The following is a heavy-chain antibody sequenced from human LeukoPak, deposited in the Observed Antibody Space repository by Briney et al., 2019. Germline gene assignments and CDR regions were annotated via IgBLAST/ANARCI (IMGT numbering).Heavy chain of an antibody. CDR2: ISSSSSYI. Sequence: GGSLRLSCAASGFTFSSYSRNWVRQAPGKGLQWVSSISSSSSYIYYADSVKGRFTISRDNAKNSLYLQMNSLRAEDTAVYYCARALKYDSSGYYYGLWAFDIWGQGTMVTVSS. J-gene: IGHJ3*02. CDR3: ARALKYDSSGYYYGLWAFDI. CDR1: GFTFSSYS. D-gene: IGHD3-22*01. V-gene: IGHV3-21*01.